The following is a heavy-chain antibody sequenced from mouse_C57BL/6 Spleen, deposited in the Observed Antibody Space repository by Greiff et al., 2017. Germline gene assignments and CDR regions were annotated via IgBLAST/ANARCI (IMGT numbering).Heavy chain of an antibody. CDR3: ARSGLLWFDY. D-gene: IGHD2-1*01. CDR2: IDPSDSYT. CDR1: GYTFTSYW. V-gene: IGHV1-69*01. J-gene: IGHJ3*01. Sequence: QVQLQQPGAELVMPGASVKLSCKASGYTFTSYWLHWVKQRPGRGLEWIGEIDPSDSYTNYNQKVKGKSTLTVDKSSSTAYMQLSSLTAEDSAVYYCARSGLLWFDYWGQGTLVTVSA.